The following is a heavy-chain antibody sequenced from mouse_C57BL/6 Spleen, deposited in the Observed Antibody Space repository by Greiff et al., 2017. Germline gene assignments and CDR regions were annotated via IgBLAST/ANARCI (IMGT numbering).Heavy chain of an antibody. D-gene: IGHD2-5*01. Sequence: DVHLVESGPGLVKPSQSLSLTCSVTGYSITSGYYWNWIRQFPGNKLEWMGYISYDGSNNYNPSLKNRISITRDTSKNQFFLKLNSVTTEDTATYYCAREGTYYSKGGFDYWGQGTTLTVSS. CDR3: AREGTYYSKGGFDY. CDR2: ISYDGSN. V-gene: IGHV3-6*01. J-gene: IGHJ2*01. CDR1: GYSITSGYY.